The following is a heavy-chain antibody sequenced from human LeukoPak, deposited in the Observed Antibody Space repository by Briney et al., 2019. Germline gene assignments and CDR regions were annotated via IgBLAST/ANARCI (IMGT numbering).Heavy chain of an antibody. CDR1: GFTFSTYG. D-gene: IGHD6-19*01. CDR3: ARILSSAWGEPGY. Sequence: QAGGSLRLSCAASGFTFSTYGIHWVRQAPGKGLEWVAFIRSDGSNEYYADSVKGRFTISRDNSKNTLFLQMNSLRAEDTAVYYCARILSSAWGEPGYWGQGTLVTVSS. V-gene: IGHV3-30*02. CDR2: IRSDGSNE. J-gene: IGHJ4*02.